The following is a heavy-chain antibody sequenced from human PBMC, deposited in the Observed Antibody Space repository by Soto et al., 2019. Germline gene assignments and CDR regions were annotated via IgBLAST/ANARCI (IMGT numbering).Heavy chain of an antibody. CDR3: ARRHYDFWSGYEDIWFDP. Sequence: SETLSLTCAVYGGSFSGYYWSWIRQPPGKGLEWIGEINHSGSTYYNPSLKSRVTISVDTSKNQFSLKLSSVTAADTAVYYCARRHYDFWSGYEDIWFDPWGQGTLVTVSS. V-gene: IGHV4-34*01. D-gene: IGHD3-3*01. CDR2: INHSGST. J-gene: IGHJ5*02. CDR1: GGSFSGYY.